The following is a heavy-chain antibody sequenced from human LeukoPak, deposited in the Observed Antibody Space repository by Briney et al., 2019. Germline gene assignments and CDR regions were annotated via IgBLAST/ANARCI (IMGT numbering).Heavy chain of an antibody. CDR1: GGSISSYY. D-gene: IGHD3-22*01. CDR2: IYYSGST. Sequence: SETLSLTCTVSGGSISSYYWSWIRQPPGKGLEWIGYIYYSGSTNYNPSLKSRVIISVDISNNQFSLKLSSVTAADTAVYYCARDNYYDSSNYYRPFDYWGQGILVTVSS. J-gene: IGHJ4*02. V-gene: IGHV4-59*12. CDR3: ARDNYYDSSNYYRPFDY.